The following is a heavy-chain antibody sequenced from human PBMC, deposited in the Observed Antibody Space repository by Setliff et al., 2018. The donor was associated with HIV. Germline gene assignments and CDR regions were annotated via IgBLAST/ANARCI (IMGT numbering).Heavy chain of an antibody. CDR1: GYTFSTYG. CDR2: ISAHNGHT. D-gene: IGHD2-15*01. J-gene: IGHJ4*01. Sequence: ASVKVSCKASGYTFSTYGINWVRQVPGQGLEWMGWISAHNGHTDYAEKFQGRVIIIADTSTHTAYMELSSLRSEDTAIYYCATSRYCSGGSCPGDFWGHGTLVTVSS. V-gene: IGHV1-18*01. CDR3: ATSRYCSGGSCPGDF.